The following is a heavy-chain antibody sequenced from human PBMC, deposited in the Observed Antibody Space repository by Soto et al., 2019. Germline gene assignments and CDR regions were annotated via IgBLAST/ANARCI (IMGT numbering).Heavy chain of an antibody. Sequence: GGFLRLSCAASGFTFSDYYMSWIRQAPGKGLEWVSYINSRSSSTNYADSVKGRFTISRDNAKNLLYLQKSSLTVEDTAVYYCVKGRNWASGSDYRGQGTLVTVSS. V-gene: IGHV3-11*05. CDR3: VKGRNWASGSDY. J-gene: IGHJ4*02. CDR2: INSRSSST. D-gene: IGHD7-27*01. CDR1: GFTFSDYY.